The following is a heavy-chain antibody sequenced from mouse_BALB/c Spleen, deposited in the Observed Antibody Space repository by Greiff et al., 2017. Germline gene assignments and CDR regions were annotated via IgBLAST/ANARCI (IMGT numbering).Heavy chain of an antibody. CDR1: GYTFTSYT. J-gene: IGHJ4*01. CDR3: ARVKNPYYAMDY. V-gene: IGHV1-4*01. CDR2: INPSSGYT. Sequence: QVQLQQSGAELARPGASVKMSCKASGYTFTSYTMHWVKQRPGQGLEWIGYINPSSGYTNYNQKFKDKSTLTADKSSSTAYMQLSSLTSEDSAVYYCARVKNPYYAMDYWGQGTSVTVSS.